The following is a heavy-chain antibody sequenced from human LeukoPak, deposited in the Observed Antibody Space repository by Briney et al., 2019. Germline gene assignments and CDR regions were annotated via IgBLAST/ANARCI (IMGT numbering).Heavy chain of an antibody. D-gene: IGHD1-1*01. Sequence: PGGSLRLSCAASGFTFSSYGMHWLRQAPGKGLEWVAVISYDGSNKYYADSVKGRFTISRDNSKNTLYLQMNSLRAEDTAVYYCASSIDDVVGAFDIWGQGTMVTVSS. CDR2: ISYDGSNK. J-gene: IGHJ3*02. CDR3: ASSIDDVVGAFDI. CDR1: GFTFSSYG. V-gene: IGHV3-30*03.